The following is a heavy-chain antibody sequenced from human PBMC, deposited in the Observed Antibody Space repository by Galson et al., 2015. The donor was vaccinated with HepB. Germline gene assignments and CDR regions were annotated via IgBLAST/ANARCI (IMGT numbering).Heavy chain of an antibody. D-gene: IGHD4-17*01. J-gene: IGHJ6*02. CDR2: ISGSGTNT. V-gene: IGHV3-23*01. Sequence: SLRLSCAASGFTFSSYAMTWVRQAPGKGLEWVSGISGSGTNTYYADSVRGRFTVSRDNSKNTLYLQMNSLRVEDTAVYYCAATVTTGRGHYGMDVWGQGTTVTVSS. CDR3: AATVTTGRGHYGMDV. CDR1: GFTFSSYA.